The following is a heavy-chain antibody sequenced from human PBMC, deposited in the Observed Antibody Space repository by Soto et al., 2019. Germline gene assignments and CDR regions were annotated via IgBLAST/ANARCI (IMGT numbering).Heavy chain of an antibody. V-gene: IGHV3-7*01. CDR3: ARDWYMDY. Sequence: AGGALTLSCVASRLTFRNHLLNWIRQTPGGGLEWVAVIKQDGSEIYYGDSVKGRFTVCRDNAMNSAYLQMNSLRVDDTAVYYCARDWYMDYWGQGTLVTVSS. CDR1: RLTFRNHL. CDR2: IKQDGSEI. J-gene: IGHJ4*02. D-gene: IGHD1-20*01.